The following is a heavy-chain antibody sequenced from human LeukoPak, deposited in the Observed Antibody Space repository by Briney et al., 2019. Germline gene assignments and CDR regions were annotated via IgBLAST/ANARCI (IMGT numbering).Heavy chain of an antibody. D-gene: IGHD3-9*01. Sequence: GGSLRLSCAASGFTFSSYAMSWVRQAPGKGLEWVSAISGSGGSTYYADSVKGRFTISRDNSKNTLYLQMNSLRAEDTAVYYCAKEVYYGILTGSSPEDYWGQGTLVTVSS. J-gene: IGHJ4*02. CDR2: ISGSGGST. CDR3: AKEVYYGILTGSSPEDY. CDR1: GFTFSSYA. V-gene: IGHV3-23*01.